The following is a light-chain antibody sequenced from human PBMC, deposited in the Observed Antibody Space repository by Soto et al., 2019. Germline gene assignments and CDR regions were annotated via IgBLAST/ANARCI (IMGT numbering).Light chain of an antibody. CDR2: GAS. Sequence: EIVLTQSPGTLSLSPGERATLSCRASQSFSSTYLAWYQQKPGQAPRLLIYGASSRATGIPDRFSGSGSGTDFTLTISRLEPEDFAVYSCQQYASSPLTFAGGTKVEIK. J-gene: IGKJ4*01. V-gene: IGKV3-20*01. CDR3: QQYASSPLT. CDR1: QSFSSTY.